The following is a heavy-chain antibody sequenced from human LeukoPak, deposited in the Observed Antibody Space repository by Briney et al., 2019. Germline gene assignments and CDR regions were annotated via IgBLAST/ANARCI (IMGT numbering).Heavy chain of an antibody. D-gene: IGHD3-22*01. Sequence: ASVKVCCKASGYTFTGYYMHWVRQAPGQGLEWMGWINPNSGGTNYAQKFQGWVTMTRDTSISTAYMELSRLRSDDTAVYYCARDRPPRYYYDSSGFYGMDVWGQGTTVTVSS. CDR3: ARDRPPRYYYDSSGFYGMDV. V-gene: IGHV1-2*04. CDR2: INPNSGGT. CDR1: GYTFTGYY. J-gene: IGHJ6*02.